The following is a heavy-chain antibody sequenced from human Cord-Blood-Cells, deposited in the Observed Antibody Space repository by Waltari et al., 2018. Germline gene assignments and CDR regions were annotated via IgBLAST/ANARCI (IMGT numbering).Heavy chain of an antibody. CDR3: GRDPRGGWGGWYYFDY. Sequence: QVQLVQSGAEVKKPGASVKVSCKASGYTFTGYYMHWVRQAPGQGLEWMGWINPNSGGTNYAQKFQGRVTMTRDTSISTAYMELSRLRSGDTAVYYCGRDPRGGWGGWYYFDYWGQGTLVTVSS. J-gene: IGHJ4*02. CDR1: GYTFTGYY. D-gene: IGHD6-19*01. V-gene: IGHV1-2*02. CDR2: INPNSGGT.